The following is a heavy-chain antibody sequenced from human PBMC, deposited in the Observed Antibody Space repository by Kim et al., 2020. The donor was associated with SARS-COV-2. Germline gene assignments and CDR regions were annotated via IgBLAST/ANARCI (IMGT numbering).Heavy chain of an antibody. Sequence: NPSLKSRVTISVDTSKNQFSLKLSSVTAADTAVYYCARDRDGYNYGDFDYWGQGTLVTVSS. D-gene: IGHD5-12*01. V-gene: IGHV4-59*01. J-gene: IGHJ4*02. CDR3: ARDRDGYNYGDFDY.